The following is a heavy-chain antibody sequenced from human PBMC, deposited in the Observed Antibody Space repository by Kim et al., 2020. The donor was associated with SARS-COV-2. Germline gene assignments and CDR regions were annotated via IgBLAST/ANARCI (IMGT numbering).Heavy chain of an antibody. CDR3: ARNRVVVAATPRGWYFDL. Sequence: SETLSLTCTVSGGSVSSGSYYWSWIRQPPGKGLEWIGYIYYSGSTNYNPSLKSRVTISVDTSKNQFSLKLSSVTAADTAVYYCARNRVVVAATPRGWYFDLWGRGTLVTVSS. CDR1: GGSVSSGSYY. CDR2: IYYSGST. V-gene: IGHV4-61*01. D-gene: IGHD2-15*01. J-gene: IGHJ2*01.